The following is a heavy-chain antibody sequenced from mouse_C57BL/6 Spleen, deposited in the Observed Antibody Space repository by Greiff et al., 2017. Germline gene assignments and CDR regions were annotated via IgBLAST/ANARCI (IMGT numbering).Heavy chain of an antibody. CDR3: ARGRYDYPFDY. CDR1: GYAFTNYS. V-gene: IGHV1-54*01. Sequence: QVQLQQSGAELVRPGTSVKVSCKASGYAFTNYSIEWVKQRPGQGLEWIGVINPGSGGTNYNEKFKGKATLTADKSSSTAYMQLSSLTSEDSAVYFCARGRYDYPFDYWGQGTTLTVSS. CDR2: INPGSGGT. D-gene: IGHD2-4*01. J-gene: IGHJ2*01.